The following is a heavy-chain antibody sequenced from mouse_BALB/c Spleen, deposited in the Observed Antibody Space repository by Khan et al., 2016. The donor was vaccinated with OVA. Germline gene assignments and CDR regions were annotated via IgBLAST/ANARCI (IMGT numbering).Heavy chain of an antibody. CDR1: GYSITSGYY. Sequence: EVQLQESGPGLVKPSQSLSLTCSVTGYSITSGYYWNWIRQFPGNKLEWMGYISYDGSDNCNPSLKNRFSITRDTSKNQFFLKLKSVTTEDTATYYCARVAQAACYFDYWGQGTSLTVSS. V-gene: IGHV3-6*02. CDR3: ARVAQAACYFDY. CDR2: ISYDGSD. J-gene: IGHJ2*03. D-gene: IGHD1-3*01.